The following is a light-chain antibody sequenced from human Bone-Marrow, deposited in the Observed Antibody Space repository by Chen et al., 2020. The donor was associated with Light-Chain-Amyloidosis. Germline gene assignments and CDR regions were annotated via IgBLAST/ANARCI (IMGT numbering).Light chain of an antibody. CDR2: DTS. Sequence: DILMTQSPSSLSASVGDRVTITCQASRDIIHYLNWFQHQPGKAPKLLISDTSKLEKGVPSRFSGSGSGTDITFIISSLHPHDIATYYCQQYEHFPCTFRHGTKLEIK. CDR3: QQYEHFPCT. CDR1: RDIIHY. V-gene: IGKV1-33*01. J-gene: IGKJ2*02.